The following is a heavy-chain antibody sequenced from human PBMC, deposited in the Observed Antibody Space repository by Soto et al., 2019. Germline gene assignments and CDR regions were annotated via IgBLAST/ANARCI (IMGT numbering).Heavy chain of an antibody. D-gene: IGHD2-2*01. J-gene: IGHJ4*02. CDR1: GYTVTSYY. CDR2: INRSGGST. V-gene: IGHV1-46*01. Sequence: ASVKVSCEASGYTVTSYYMHWVRQAPGQGLEWMGIINRSGGSTSYAQKFQGRVTMTRDTSISTVYMELRSLRSEHRAVYYCSSSIRDCSSTSCYVFLDRYYFGYCVQVTLVTESS. CDR3: SSSIRDCSSTSCYVFLDRYYFGY.